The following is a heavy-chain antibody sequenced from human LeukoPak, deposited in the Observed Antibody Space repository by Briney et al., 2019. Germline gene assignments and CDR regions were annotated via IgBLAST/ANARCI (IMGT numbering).Heavy chain of an antibody. Sequence: PSETLSLTCTVSGDSINNFYWSWIRQPAGKGLEWIGRIYSSGSTNYNPSLKSRVTISLDTSKNQFSLKLSSVTAADTAVYYCARGLKNSWMVHFDHWGQGTLVTVSS. J-gene: IGHJ4*02. D-gene: IGHD3-10*01. CDR1: GDSINNFY. CDR2: IYSSGST. V-gene: IGHV4-4*07. CDR3: ARGLKNSWMVHFDH.